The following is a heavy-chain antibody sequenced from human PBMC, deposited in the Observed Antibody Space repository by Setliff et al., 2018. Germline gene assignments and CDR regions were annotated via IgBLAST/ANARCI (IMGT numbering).Heavy chain of an antibody. CDR1: GYVFTSYG. CDR2: IRVHNGDT. D-gene: IGHD3-10*01. Sequence: GASVKVSCKASGYVFTSYGISWVRQAPGQGLEWMGWIRVHNGDTKFAQRFQGRITMTADTSTKTALMELTSLRSDDRAVYYCATLSFYYYYMDVWGKGTSVTVSS. V-gene: IGHV1-18*01. J-gene: IGHJ6*03. CDR3: ATLSFYYYYMDV.